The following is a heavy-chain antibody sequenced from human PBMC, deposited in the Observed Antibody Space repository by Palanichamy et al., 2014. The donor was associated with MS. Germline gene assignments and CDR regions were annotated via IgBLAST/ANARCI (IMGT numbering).Heavy chain of an antibody. J-gene: IGHJ4*02. D-gene: IGHD2-2*01. CDR3: ARVPCSSTSCPRRGVLDY. CDR1: GGSISNYY. Sequence: QVQLQESGPGLLKPSETLSLTCTVSGGSISNYYWSWIRQPPGKGLEWIGYIYYSGSTNYNPSLKSRVTISVDTSKNQFSLNLTSVTAADTAVYYCARVPCSSTSCPRRGVLDYWGQGTLVTVSS. CDR2: IYYSGST. V-gene: IGHV4-59*01.